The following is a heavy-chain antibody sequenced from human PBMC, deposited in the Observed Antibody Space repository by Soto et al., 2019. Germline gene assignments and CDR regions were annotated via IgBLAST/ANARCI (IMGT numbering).Heavy chain of an antibody. CDR1: GFSFSYAW. CDR3: TTDWELLAFDI. D-gene: IGHD1-26*01. J-gene: IGHJ3*02. CDR2: IKSKTDGGTT. V-gene: IGHV3-15*07. Sequence: PGGSLRLSCAASGFSFSYAWMNWVRQAPGKGLEWVGRIKSKTDGGTTDYAAPVKGRSTISRDDSKNTLYLQMNSLKTEDTAVYYCTTDWELLAFDIWGQGTMVTVSS.